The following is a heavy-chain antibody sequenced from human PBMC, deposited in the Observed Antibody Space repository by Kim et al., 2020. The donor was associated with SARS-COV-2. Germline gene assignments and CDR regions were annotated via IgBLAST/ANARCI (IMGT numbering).Heavy chain of an antibody. CDR1: GGSFSGHY. CDR3: ARFVPAALFDY. V-gene: IGHV4-34*01. Sequence: SETLSLTCAVYGGSFSGHYWSWIRQSPGKGLEWIGEINHSGSTNYNPSLKSRLTISIDTSKTQFSLKLTSVTAADTAVYYCARFVPAALFDYWGQGTPVT. CDR2: INHSGST. D-gene: IGHD2-2*01. J-gene: IGHJ4*02.